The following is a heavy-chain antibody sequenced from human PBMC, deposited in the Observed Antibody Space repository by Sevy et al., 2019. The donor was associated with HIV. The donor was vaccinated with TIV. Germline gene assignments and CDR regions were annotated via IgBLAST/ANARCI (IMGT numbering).Heavy chain of an antibody. CDR3: ARNGDCGGDCYPGYFQH. CDR1: GFTFSSYG. D-gene: IGHD2-21*02. J-gene: IGHJ1*01. CDR2: IWYDGSNK. V-gene: IGHV3-33*01. Sequence: GGSLRLSCAASGFTFSSYGMHWVRQAPGKGLEWVAVIWYDGSNKYYADSVKGRFTISRDNSKNTLYLQMNSLRAEDTAVYYCARNGDCGGDCYPGYFQHWGQGTLVTVSS.